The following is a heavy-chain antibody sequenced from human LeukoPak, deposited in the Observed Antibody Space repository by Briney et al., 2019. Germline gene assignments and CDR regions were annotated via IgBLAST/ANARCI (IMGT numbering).Heavy chain of an antibody. V-gene: IGHV3-23*01. CDR3: AKKIAAAPYYYYGMDV. Sequence: PGGSLRLSCAASGFTFRDYYMTWIRQAPGKGLEWVSAISGSGGSTYYADSVKGRFTISRDNSKNTLYLQMNSLRAEDTAVYYCAKKIAAAPYYYYGMDVWGQGTTVTVSS. J-gene: IGHJ6*02. CDR1: GFTFRDYY. CDR2: ISGSGGST. D-gene: IGHD6-13*01.